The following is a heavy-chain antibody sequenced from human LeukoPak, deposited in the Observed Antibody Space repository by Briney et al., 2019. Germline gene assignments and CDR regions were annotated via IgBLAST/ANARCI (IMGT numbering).Heavy chain of an antibody. CDR1: GFTFSSYG. CDR3: AKDPLDYGDYGGYFDY. CDR2: ISGSGGST. D-gene: IGHD4-17*01. V-gene: IGHV3-23*01. J-gene: IGHJ4*02. Sequence: GGSLRLSCAASGFTFSSYGMSWVRQAPGKGLEWVSAISGSGGSTYYADSVKGRFTISRDNSKNTLYLQMNSLRAEDTAVYYCAKDPLDYGDYGGYFDYWGQGTLVTVSS.